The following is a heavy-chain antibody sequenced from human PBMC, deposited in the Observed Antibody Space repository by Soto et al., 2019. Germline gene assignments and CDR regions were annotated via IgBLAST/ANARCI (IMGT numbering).Heavy chain of an antibody. Sequence: EVQLLESGGGLVQPGGSLRLSCAASGFTFSSYAMSWVRQAPGKGLEWVSAISGSGGSTYYADSVKGRFTISRDNSKNTLYLQMSSLRAEDTAVYYCAKAYDFWSGYSYYFDYWGQGTLVTVSS. D-gene: IGHD3-3*01. V-gene: IGHV3-23*01. J-gene: IGHJ4*02. CDR2: ISGSGGST. CDR3: AKAYDFWSGYSYYFDY. CDR1: GFTFSSYA.